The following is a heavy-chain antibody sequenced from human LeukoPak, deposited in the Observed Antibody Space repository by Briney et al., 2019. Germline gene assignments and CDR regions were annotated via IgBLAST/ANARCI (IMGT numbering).Heavy chain of an antibody. CDR1: GGSFSGYY. V-gene: IGHV3-23*01. CDR3: AKALGDWPTTLDY. D-gene: IGHD3-16*01. J-gene: IGHJ4*02. CDR2: ISGSGGST. Sequence: PSETLSLTCAVYGGSFSGYYWSWIRQPPGKGLEWVSTISGSGGSTSYADSVKGRFTVSRDNSKNTLYLQMNSLTAADTAVYFCAKALGDWPTTLDYWGRGTLVTVSS.